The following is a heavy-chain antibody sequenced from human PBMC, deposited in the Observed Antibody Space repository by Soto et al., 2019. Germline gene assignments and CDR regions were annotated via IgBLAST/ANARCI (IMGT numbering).Heavy chain of an antibody. CDR3: ARGNSSGWDHRYYFDY. V-gene: IGHV1-2*04. Sequence: QVPLVQSGAEVKKPGASVKVSCKASGYTFTGYYMHWVRQAPGQGLEWMGWINPNSGGTNYAQKFQGWVTMTRDTSISTAYMELSRLRSDDTAVYYCARGNSSGWDHRYYFDYWGQGTLVTVSS. J-gene: IGHJ4*02. CDR1: GYTFTGYY. D-gene: IGHD6-19*01. CDR2: INPNSGGT.